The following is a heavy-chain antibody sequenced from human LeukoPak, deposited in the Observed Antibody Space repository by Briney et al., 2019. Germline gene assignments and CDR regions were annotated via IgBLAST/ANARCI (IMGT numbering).Heavy chain of an antibody. Sequence: PSETLSLTCAVYGGSFSGYYWSWIRQPPGKGLEWIGGINHSGSTNYNPTLKSRVTISVDTSKNQFSLKLSSVTAADTAVYYCARALLRYFDWRLFDPWGQGTLVTVSS. V-gene: IGHV4-34*01. CDR3: ARALLRYFDWRLFDP. D-gene: IGHD3-9*01. CDR2: INHSGST. CDR1: GGSFSGYY. J-gene: IGHJ5*02.